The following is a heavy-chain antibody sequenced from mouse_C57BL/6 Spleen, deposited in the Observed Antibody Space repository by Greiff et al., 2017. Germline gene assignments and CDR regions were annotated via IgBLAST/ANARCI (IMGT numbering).Heavy chain of an antibody. D-gene: IGHD1-1*01. Sequence: QVQLQQSGAELVKPGASVKISCKASGYAFSSYWMNWVKQRPGKGLEWIGQIYPGDGDTNYNGKFKGKATLTADKSSSTAYMQLSSLTSEDSAVYFCAREGYYGSGGYFDYWGQGTTLTVSS. CDR1: GYAFSSYW. CDR2: IYPGDGDT. V-gene: IGHV1-80*01. J-gene: IGHJ2*01. CDR3: AREGYYGSGGYFDY.